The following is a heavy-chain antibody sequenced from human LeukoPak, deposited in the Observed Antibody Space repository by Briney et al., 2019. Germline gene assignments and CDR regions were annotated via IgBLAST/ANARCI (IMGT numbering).Heavy chain of an antibody. D-gene: IGHD2-21*01. J-gene: IGHJ4*02. CDR1: RFTFSRYR. CDR3: TRGLGD. Sequence: GGSLRLSCAASRFTFSRYRMSWVRQAPGKGLEWVANIERDGSEKHYVDSVKGRFTISREDAKNSLYLQMNSLKTEDTAVYYCTRGLGDWGQGTLVTVSS. V-gene: IGHV3-7*05. CDR2: IERDGSEK.